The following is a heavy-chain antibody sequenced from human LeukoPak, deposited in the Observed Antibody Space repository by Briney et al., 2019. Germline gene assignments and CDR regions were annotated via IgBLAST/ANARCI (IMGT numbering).Heavy chain of an antibody. V-gene: IGHV3-30*03. CDR1: GFKFRDFD. J-gene: IGHJ4*02. CDR3: ATSQVLDY. CDR2: ISYDGSNK. Sequence: GGSLRLSCKTSGFKFRDFDMDWVRQAPGKGLEWVAVISYDGSNKYYADSVKGRFTISRDNSKNTLYLQMNSLRAEDTAVYYCATSQVLDYWGQGTLVTVSS.